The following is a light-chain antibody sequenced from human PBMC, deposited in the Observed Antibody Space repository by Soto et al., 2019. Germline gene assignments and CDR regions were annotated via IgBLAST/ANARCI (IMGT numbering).Light chain of an antibody. CDR2: GNT. V-gene: IGLV1-40*01. Sequence: QSVLTQPPSVSGAPGQRVTISCTGTRSNIGAGYAVHWYRQLPGTAPKLLINGNTNRPSGVPDRFSGSKSGTSASLAITGLQAEDEAHYYCQSYDSSLSDGVFGGGTKLTVL. J-gene: IGLJ3*02. CDR1: RSNIGAGYA. CDR3: QSYDSSLSDGV.